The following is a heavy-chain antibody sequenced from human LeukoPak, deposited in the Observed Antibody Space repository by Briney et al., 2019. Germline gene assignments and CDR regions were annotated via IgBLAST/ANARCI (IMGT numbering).Heavy chain of an antibody. V-gene: IGHV4-59*12. D-gene: IGHD4-23*01. CDR3: AREVPLTPNNWFDP. Sequence: SETLSLTCTVSGGSISSYYWSWIRQPPGKGLEWIGSIYYSGNTYYNASLKSQVSISIDTSKNHFSLRLNSVTAADTAVYYCAREVPLTPNNWFDPWGQGILVSVSS. CDR1: GGSISSYY. CDR2: IYYSGNT. J-gene: IGHJ5*02.